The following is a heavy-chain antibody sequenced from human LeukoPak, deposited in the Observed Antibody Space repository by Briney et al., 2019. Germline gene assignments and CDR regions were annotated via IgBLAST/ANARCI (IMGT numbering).Heavy chain of an antibody. CDR1: GGSFSGYY. Sequence: SSETLSLTCAVYGGSFSGYYWSWIRQPPGKGLEWIGEINHSGSTNYNPSLKSRVTISVDTSKNQFSLKLSSVTAADTAVYYCARGAARMVEVATIISFEYWGQGTLVTVSS. D-gene: IGHD5-24*01. J-gene: IGHJ4*02. V-gene: IGHV4-34*01. CDR3: ARGAARMVEVATIISFEY. CDR2: INHSGST.